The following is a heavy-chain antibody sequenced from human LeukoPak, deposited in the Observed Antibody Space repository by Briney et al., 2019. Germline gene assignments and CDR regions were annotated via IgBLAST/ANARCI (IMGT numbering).Heavy chain of an antibody. J-gene: IGHJ6*03. V-gene: IGHV4-34*01. Sequence: PSETLSLTCAVYGGSFSGYYWSWIRQPPGKGLEWIGEINHSGSTNYNPSLKSRVTISVDTSKNQFSLKLSSVTAADTAVYYCARDSIPRPDYDILTGYSFYYMDVWGKGTTVTISS. CDR2: INHSGST. CDR3: ARDSIPRPDYDILTGYSFYYMDV. CDR1: GGSFSGYY. D-gene: IGHD3-9*01.